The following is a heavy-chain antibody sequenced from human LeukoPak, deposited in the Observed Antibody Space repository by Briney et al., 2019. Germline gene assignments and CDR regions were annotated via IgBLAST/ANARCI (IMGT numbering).Heavy chain of an antibody. CDR3: ALMATISYYFDY. J-gene: IGHJ4*01. CDR2: IYYSRRT. Sequence: SETLSLTCTVSGGTISSYYWSWIRQPPGQGLEWSGYIYYSRRTNYNTSLKSRVTTSVDTTKNQFSLKLSSVTAAAPALYFCALMATISYYFDYR. CDR1: GGTISSYY. V-gene: IGHV4-59*12. D-gene: IGHD5-24*01.